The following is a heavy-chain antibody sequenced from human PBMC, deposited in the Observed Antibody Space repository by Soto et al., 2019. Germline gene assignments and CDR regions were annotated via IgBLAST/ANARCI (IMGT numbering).Heavy chain of an antibody. V-gene: IGHV3-23*01. CDR2: LPERGSSP. J-gene: IGHJ6*02. CDR3: AKMRPGSYGRNYGMDV. Sequence: EVQLLESGGDLVQPGESLRLSCAASGFTFSNYAMSWVRQAPGKGLEWVSALPERGSSPYYADSVEGRFTITRDKSKKSLSLQMNSLRAEDTAVYYCAKMRPGSYGRNYGMDVWCQGTTVTVSS. CDR1: GFTFSNYA. D-gene: IGHD5-18*01.